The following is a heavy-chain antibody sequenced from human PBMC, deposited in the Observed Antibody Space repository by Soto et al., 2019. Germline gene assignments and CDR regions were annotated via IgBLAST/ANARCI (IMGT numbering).Heavy chain of an antibody. CDR2: ISGSGGST. J-gene: IGHJ1*01. V-gene: IGHV3-23*01. CDR1: GFTFSSDA. D-gene: IGHD4-17*01. CDR3: AKGDHDDYVRYLHP. Sequence: GGSLRLSCAASGFTFSSDAMAWVRQAPGKGLEWVSVISGSGGSTYYADSVKGRFTVSRDIPKNTLSVQMNSLRAEDTAVYYCAKGDHDDYVRYLHPWGQGTLVTVS.